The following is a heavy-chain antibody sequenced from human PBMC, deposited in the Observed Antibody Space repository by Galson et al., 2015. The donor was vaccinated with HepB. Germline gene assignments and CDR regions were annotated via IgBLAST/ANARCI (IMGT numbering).Heavy chain of an antibody. CDR1: GYTFTGYY. D-gene: IGHD2-2*01. Sequence: SVKVSCKASGYTFTGYYMHWVRQAPGQGLEWMGRINPNSGGTNYAQKFQGRVTMTSDTSISTSYMELSRLRSDDTAVYYCARDSNQLLRHYYYYTDVWGKGTTVTVSS. CDR3: ARDSNQLLRHYYYYTDV. V-gene: IGHV1-2*06. J-gene: IGHJ6*03. CDR2: INPNSGGT.